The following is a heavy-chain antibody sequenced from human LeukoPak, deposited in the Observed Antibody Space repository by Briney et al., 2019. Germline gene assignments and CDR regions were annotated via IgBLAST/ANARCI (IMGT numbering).Heavy chain of an antibody. D-gene: IGHD3-10*01. CDR2: IYYSGST. CDR1: GGSISSSSYY. CDR3: ARDRSYYYGSGSSFDY. V-gene: IGHV4-39*07. Sequence: SETLSLACTVSGGSISSSSYYWGWIRQPPGKGLEWIGSIYYSGSTYYNPSLKSRDTISVDTSKNQFSLKLSSVTAADTAVYYCARDRSYYYGSGSSFDYWGQGTLVSVSS. J-gene: IGHJ4*02.